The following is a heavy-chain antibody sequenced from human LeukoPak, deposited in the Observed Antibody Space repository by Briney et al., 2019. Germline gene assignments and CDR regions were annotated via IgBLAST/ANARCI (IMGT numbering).Heavy chain of an antibody. CDR2: ISYDGSNK. Sequence: GGSLRLSCAASGFTFSSYAMHWVRQAPGKGLEWVAVISYDGSNKYYADSVKGRFTISRDNSKNTLYLQMNSLRAEDTAVYYCARVPVPAAIRYYYYMDVWGKGTTVTVSS. D-gene: IGHD2-2*02. V-gene: IGHV3-30-3*01. J-gene: IGHJ6*03. CDR3: ARVPVPAAIRYYYYMDV. CDR1: GFTFSSYA.